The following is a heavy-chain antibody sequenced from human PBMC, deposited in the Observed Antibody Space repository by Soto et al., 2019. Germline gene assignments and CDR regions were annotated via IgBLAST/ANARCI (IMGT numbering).Heavy chain of an antibody. CDR1: GGTLNSYA. V-gene: IGHV1-69*01. Sequence: QVQLVQSGAEVKKPGSSVKVSCKASGGTLNSYAINWVRQAPGQGLQWMGGSIPMFDTANYAQKFQGRVTITADESTGTAYMELNSLRSEDTAVYYCASGTYYDFWSGSHYFDSWGQGTLVTVSS. CDR2: SIPMFDTA. J-gene: IGHJ4*02. CDR3: ASGTYYDFWSGSHYFDS. D-gene: IGHD3-3*01.